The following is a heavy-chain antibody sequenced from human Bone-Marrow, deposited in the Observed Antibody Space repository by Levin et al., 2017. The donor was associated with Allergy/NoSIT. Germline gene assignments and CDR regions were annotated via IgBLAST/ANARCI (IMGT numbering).Heavy chain of an antibody. CDR3: ARTYGRNLFWYFDL. J-gene: IGHJ2*01. CDR1: GYTFTTFG. V-gene: IGHV1-18*01. CDR2: INPYSNNT. Sequence: EASVKVSCKASGYTFTTFGISWVRQAPGQGLEWMGWINPYSNNTNYAQKFLGRVTMTTDTSTTTAYMELRSLRSADTAVYYCARTYGRNLFWYFDLWGRGTLVTVSS. D-gene: IGHD4-23*01.